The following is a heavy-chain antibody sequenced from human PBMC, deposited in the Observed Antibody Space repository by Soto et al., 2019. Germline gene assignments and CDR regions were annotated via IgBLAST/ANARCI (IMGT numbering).Heavy chain of an antibody. J-gene: IGHJ4*02. CDR1: GGSISSSSYY. D-gene: IGHD5-18*01. CDR3: AKTPEGYTYGHYLDY. Sequence: SETLSLTCTVSGGSISSSSYYWGWIRQPPGKGLEWIGSIYYSGSTYSNPSLKSRVTISVDTSKNQFSLKLSYVTAADTAVYYCAKTPEGYTYGHYLDYWGQGTLVTVSS. CDR2: IYYSGST. V-gene: IGHV4-39*01.